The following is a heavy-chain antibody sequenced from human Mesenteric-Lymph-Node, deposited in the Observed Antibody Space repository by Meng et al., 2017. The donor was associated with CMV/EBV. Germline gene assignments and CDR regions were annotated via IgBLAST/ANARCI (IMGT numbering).Heavy chain of an antibody. V-gene: IGHV4-59*01. CDR2: IYYSGRT. Sequence: GSLRLSCTVSAGSISTYYWSWIRQPPGKGLEWIGYIYYSGRTNYNPSLESRVTISVDTSKNQFSLRLSSVTAADTALYYCAKVGPHSSGSYYFDYWGQGTLVTVSS. J-gene: IGHJ4*02. D-gene: IGHD6-19*01. CDR1: AGSISTYY. CDR3: AKVGPHSSGSYYFDY.